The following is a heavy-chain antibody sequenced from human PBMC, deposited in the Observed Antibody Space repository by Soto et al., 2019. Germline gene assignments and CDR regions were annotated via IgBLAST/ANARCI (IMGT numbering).Heavy chain of an antibody. J-gene: IGHJ4*02. CDR2: ISDNGAGT. V-gene: IGHV3-23*01. CDR1: GFTFSTYG. CDR3: AKLVSAAGTNY. Sequence: VGSLRLSCAASGFTFSTYGMSWVRQAPGKGLEWVSSISDNGAGTYYADSVKGRFTISRDNSKNTLFLQMNSLRAEDTAVYYCAKLVSAAGTNYWGQGTLVTVSS. D-gene: IGHD6-13*01.